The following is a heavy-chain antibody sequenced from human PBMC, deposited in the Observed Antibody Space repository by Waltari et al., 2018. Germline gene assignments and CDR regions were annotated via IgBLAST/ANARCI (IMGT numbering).Heavy chain of an antibody. CDR1: GFTFSSYN. CDR3: AKPTYNDYADFDY. D-gene: IGHD4-17*01. Sequence: EVQLVESGGGLVKPGGSLRLSCAASGFTFSSYNMHWVRQAPGKGLEWVSSISTGNRYIYYADSVKGRFTIARDNAKNSLYLQRDSLRAEDTAVYYCAKPTYNDYADFDYWGQGTRVTVSS. CDR2: ISTGNRYI. V-gene: IGHV3-21*01. J-gene: IGHJ4*02.